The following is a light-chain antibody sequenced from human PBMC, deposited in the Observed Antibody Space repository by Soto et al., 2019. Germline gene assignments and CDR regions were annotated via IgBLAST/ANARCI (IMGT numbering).Light chain of an antibody. CDR2: GAS. Sequence: EIVLTKSPATLSLSPGERATLSCRASQSLSTYLAWYQQKPGQAPRLLIYGASNRATGIPARLSGSGPGTDFTLTISSLEPADFAVYYWQLLSDWLRIYTFVQGTKLQMK. CDR3: QLLSDWLRIYT. J-gene: IGKJ2*01. V-gene: IGKV3-11*01. CDR1: QSLSTY.